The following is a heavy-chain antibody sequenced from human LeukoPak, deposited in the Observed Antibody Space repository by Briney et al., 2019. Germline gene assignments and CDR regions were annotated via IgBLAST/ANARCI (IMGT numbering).Heavy chain of an antibody. CDR1: GGSISSSSYY. V-gene: IGHV4-39*01. J-gene: IGHJ5*02. Sequence: SETLSLTCTVSGGSISSSSYYWGWIRQPPGKGLEWIGSIYYSGSTYYNPSLKSRVTISVDTSKNQFSLKLSSVTAADTAVYYCARSDVDMAAWGQGTLVTVSS. CDR3: ARSDVDMAA. D-gene: IGHD5-12*01. CDR2: IYYSGST.